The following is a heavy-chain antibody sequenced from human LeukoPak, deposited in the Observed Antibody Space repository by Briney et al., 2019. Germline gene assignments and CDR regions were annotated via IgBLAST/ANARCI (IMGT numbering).Heavy chain of an antibody. CDR3: ATGPQIVGAMD. CDR1: GYTLTELS. J-gene: IGHJ4*02. CDR2: FDPEDGET. V-gene: IGHV1-24*01. D-gene: IGHD1-26*01. Sequence: ASVKVSCTVSGYTLTELSMHWVRQAPGKGLEWMGGFDPEDGETIYAQKFQGRVTMTRDTSISTAYMELSRLRSDDTAVYYCATGPQIVGAMDWGQGTLVTVSS.